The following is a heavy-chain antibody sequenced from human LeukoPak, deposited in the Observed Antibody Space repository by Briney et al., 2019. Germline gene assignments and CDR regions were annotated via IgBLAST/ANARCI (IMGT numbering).Heavy chain of an antibody. J-gene: IGHJ4*02. CDR3: ARAAAAGPFDY. D-gene: IGHD6-13*01. Sequence: GGSLRLSCAASGFTVSINYMSWVRQAPGKGLEWVSVIYSGCSTYYPDSVKGRFTISRDNSKNTLYLQMNSLRAEDTAVYYCARAAAAGPFDYWGQGTLVTVSS. V-gene: IGHV3-66*01. CDR2: IYSGCST. CDR1: GFTVSINY.